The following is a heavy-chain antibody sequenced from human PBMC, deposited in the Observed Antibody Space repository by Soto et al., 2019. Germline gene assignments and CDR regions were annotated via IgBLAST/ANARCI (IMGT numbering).Heavy chain of an antibody. CDR2: INHSGST. J-gene: IGHJ5*02. CDR3: ARGTDMTTVTTRWFDP. D-gene: IGHD4-17*01. CDR1: GGSFSAYY. V-gene: IGHV4-34*01. Sequence: QVQLQQWGAGLLKPSETLSLTCAVYGGSFSAYYWSWIRQPPGKGLEWIGEINHSGSTNYNPSLKGRVTISVDTSKNQFSLKLSSVTAADTAVYYCARGTDMTTVTTRWFDPWGQGTLVTVSS.